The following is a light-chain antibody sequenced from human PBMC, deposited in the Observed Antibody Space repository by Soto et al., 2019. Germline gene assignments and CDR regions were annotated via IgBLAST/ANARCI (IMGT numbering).Light chain of an antibody. J-gene: IGKJ2*01. CDR3: QQYTKTNNPWM. CDR2: DAS. CDR1: PSISSY. V-gene: IGKV1-39*01. Sequence: DTQITQSPSSLSASVGDRVPITCRASPSISSYLNWYQQKPGKAPKLLVYDASTLQSGVASRFSGSGSGTEFTLIISGLQPDDSATYYCQQYTKTNNPWMFGQGTKVEIK.